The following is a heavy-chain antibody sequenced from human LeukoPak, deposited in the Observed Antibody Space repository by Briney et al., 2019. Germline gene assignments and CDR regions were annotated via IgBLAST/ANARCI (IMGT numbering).Heavy chain of an antibody. J-gene: IGHJ4*02. CDR1: GFTFSSYA. V-gene: IGHV3-30*04. Sequence: PGRSLRLSCAASGFTFSSYAMHWVRQAPGKGLEWVAVISYDGSNKYYADSVKGRFTISRDNSKNTLYLQMNSLRAEDTAVYYCARGGYYGSGSYSETNYWGQGTLVTVSS. CDR3: ARGGYYGSGSYSETNY. CDR2: ISYDGSNK. D-gene: IGHD3-10*01.